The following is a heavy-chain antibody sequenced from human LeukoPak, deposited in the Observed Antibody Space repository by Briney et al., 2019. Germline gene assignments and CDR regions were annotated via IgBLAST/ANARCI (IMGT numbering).Heavy chain of an antibody. V-gene: IGHV3-9*01. D-gene: IGHD3-10*01. CDR1: GFTFDDYA. CDR3: AEGVGDYYGSGSFDP. J-gene: IGHJ5*02. Sequence: GRSLRLSCAASGFTFDDYAMHGGRQAPGKGLEGCSGISWNSGSIGYADSVKGRFTISRDNAKNSLYLQMTSLSAEATALYYWAEGVGDYYGSGSFDPWGQGTLVTVSS. CDR2: ISWNSGSI.